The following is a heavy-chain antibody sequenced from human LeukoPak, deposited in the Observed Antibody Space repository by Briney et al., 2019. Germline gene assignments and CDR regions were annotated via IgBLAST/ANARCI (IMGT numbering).Heavy chain of an antibody. D-gene: IGHD2-21*02. CDR2: IVFGSGNT. V-gene: IGHV1-58*01. Sequence: SVKVSCKASGFTFTISAVQWVRQARGQRLEWIGWIVFGSGNTNYAQKFQERVTITRDMSTSTAYMELSSLRSEDTAVYYCAAAVVTLPNDAFDIWGQGTMVTVSS. CDR3: AAAVVTLPNDAFDI. J-gene: IGHJ3*02. CDR1: GFTFTISA.